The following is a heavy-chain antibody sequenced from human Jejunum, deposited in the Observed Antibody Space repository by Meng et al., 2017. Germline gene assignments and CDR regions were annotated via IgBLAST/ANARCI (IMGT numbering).Heavy chain of an antibody. J-gene: IGHJ2*01. CDR3: ARAAAGTGFGYFDL. CDR1: GVPLNIRTYY. V-gene: IGHV4-61*01. CDR2: IDNSGST. Sequence: LQDPGRGPGRPSDTLLPICTLSGVPLNIRTYYWSWIRPPPEKGLEWIAYIDNSGSTNYNPSLKSRVIISVDTSKNQFYLQMSSLTAADTAVYYCARAAAGTGFGYFDLWGRGTLVTVSS. D-gene: IGHD6-19*01.